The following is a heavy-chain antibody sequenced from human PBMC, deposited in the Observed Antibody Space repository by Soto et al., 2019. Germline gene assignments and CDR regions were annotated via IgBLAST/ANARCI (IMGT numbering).Heavy chain of an antibody. V-gene: IGHV1-18*01. CDR2: ISTDNGNT. D-gene: IGHD3-10*01. Sequence: ASVKVSCKASGYTFTNSGISWVRQAPGQGLEWMGWISTDNGNTNYAQHLQDRVTMTTDPSTSTVNMELRSLRSDDTAVYYCARVWYDGNSGAFDIWGQGTKVTVSS. CDR1: GYTFTNSG. CDR3: ARVWYDGNSGAFDI. J-gene: IGHJ3*02.